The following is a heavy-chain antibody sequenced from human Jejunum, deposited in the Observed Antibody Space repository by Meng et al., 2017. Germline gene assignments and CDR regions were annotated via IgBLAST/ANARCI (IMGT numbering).Heavy chain of an antibody. Sequence: GESLKISCAASGFTFSTYEMNWVRQAPGKGLEWISYISSSGTGIHYADSVKGRFTISRDNAKNSLYLQMNSLRAEDTAVYYCARDLRDGFLNFDWCGQGILVVASS. CDR1: GFTFSTYE. V-gene: IGHV3-48*03. D-gene: IGHD5-24*01. CDR3: ARDLRDGFLNFDW. CDR2: ISSSGTGI. J-gene: IGHJ4*02.